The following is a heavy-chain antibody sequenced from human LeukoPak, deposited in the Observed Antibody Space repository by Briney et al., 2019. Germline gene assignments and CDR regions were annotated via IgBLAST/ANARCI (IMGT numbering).Heavy chain of an antibody. J-gene: IGHJ4*02. CDR1: GYSISSGYY. Sequence: PSETLSLTCAVSGYSISSGYYWGWIRQPPGKGLEWIGSIYHSGSTYYNPSLKSRVTISVDTSKNQFSLKLSSVTAADTAVYYCARDRYYGSGSSTTLDYWGQGTLVTVSS. CDR3: ARDRYYGSGSSTTLDY. V-gene: IGHV4-38-2*02. CDR2: IYHSGST. D-gene: IGHD3-10*01.